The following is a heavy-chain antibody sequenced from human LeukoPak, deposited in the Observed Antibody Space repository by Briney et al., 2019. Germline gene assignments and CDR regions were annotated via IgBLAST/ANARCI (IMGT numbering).Heavy chain of an antibody. CDR1: GFTFSSHW. CDR2: IHADGSST. V-gene: IGHV3-74*01. J-gene: IGHJ6*02. Sequence: GGSLRLSCVVSGFTFSSHWMHWVRQAPGKGPVWVSRIHADGSSTNYADSVKGRFTISRDNAKDTVSLQMNSLRAEDTAAYYCAKNVGSSSRNGLDVWGQGTTVTVSS. D-gene: IGHD6-13*01. CDR3: AKNVGSSSRNGLDV.